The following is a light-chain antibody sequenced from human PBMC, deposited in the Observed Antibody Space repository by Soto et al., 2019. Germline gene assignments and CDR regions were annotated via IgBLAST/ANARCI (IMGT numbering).Light chain of an antibody. V-gene: IGKV1-5*01. CDR2: DAT. J-gene: IGKJ5*01. Sequence: DIQMTQSPSTLSASVGDRVTITCRASQSISRWLAWYQQKPGKAPKVLIWDATTLHRGVPSRFSGSGSGTEFTLTISSLQPEDFATYYCQQANTLPTFGQGTRLEIK. CDR3: QQANTLPT. CDR1: QSISRW.